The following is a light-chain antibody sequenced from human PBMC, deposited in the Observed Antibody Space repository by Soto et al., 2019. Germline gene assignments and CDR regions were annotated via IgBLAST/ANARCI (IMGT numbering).Light chain of an antibody. V-gene: IGKV3-20*01. J-gene: IGKJ2*01. CDR1: QSVSSSY. Sequence: EIVLTQSPGTLSLSPGERATLSCRAGQSVSSSYLAWYQQKPGQTPRLLIYGASSRATGFPDRFSGSGSGTDFTLTISRLEPEYFAVYYCKQYGSSPYTFVQGTKLEIK. CDR2: GAS. CDR3: KQYGSSPYT.